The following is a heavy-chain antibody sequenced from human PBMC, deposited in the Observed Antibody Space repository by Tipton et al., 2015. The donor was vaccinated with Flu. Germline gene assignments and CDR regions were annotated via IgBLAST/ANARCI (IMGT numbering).Heavy chain of an antibody. CDR3: ARDLTGYYDSSGAFDI. D-gene: IGHD3-22*01. Sequence: QLVQSGAEVKKPGASVKVSCKASGYTFTSYYMHWVRQAPGQGLEWMGIINPSGGSTSYAQKFQGRVTMTRDTSTSTVYMELSSLRSEDTAVYYCARDLTGYYDSSGAFDIWGQGTMVTVSS. V-gene: IGHV1-46*01. J-gene: IGHJ3*02. CDR1: GYTFTSYY. CDR2: INPSGGST.